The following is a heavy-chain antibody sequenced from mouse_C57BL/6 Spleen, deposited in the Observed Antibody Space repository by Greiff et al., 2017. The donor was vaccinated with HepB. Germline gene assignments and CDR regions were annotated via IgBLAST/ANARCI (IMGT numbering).Heavy chain of an antibody. CDR3: AREGGDYYGSYAKDY. CDR2: IYPRSGNT. D-gene: IGHD1-1*01. CDR1: GYTFTSYG. J-gene: IGHJ4*01. Sequence: QVQLKESGAELARPGASVKLSCKASGYTFTSYGISWVKQRTGQGLEWIGEIYPRSGNTYYNEKFKGKATLTADKSSSTAYMELRSLTSEDSAVYFCAREGGDYYGSYAKDYWGQGTSVTVSS. V-gene: IGHV1-81*01.